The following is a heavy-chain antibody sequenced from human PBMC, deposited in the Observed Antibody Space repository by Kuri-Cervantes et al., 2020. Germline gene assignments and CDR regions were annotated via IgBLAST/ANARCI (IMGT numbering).Heavy chain of an antibody. Sequence: GESLKISCAASGYTVCSNYMSWVRQAPGKGLEWVSVIYSGGSTYYADSVKGRFTISRDNSKNTLYLQMNSLRAEDTAVYYCARIVGATRFFDYWGQGTLVTVSS. CDR2: IYSGGST. J-gene: IGHJ4*02. CDR3: ARIVGATRFFDY. CDR1: GYTVCSNY. V-gene: IGHV3-66*01. D-gene: IGHD1-26*01.